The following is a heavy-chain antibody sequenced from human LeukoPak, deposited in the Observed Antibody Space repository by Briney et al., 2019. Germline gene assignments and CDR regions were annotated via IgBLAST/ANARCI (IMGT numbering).Heavy chain of an antibody. D-gene: IGHD6-19*01. V-gene: IGHV1-8*01. Sequence: ASVKVSCKASGYTFTSYDINWVRQATGQGLEWMGWMNPNSGNTGYAQKFQGRVTMTRNTSISTAYMELSSLRSEDTAVYYCARFSSGWYKGGIYYYGMDVWGQGTTVTVSS. J-gene: IGHJ6*02. CDR3: ARFSSGWYKGGIYYYGMDV. CDR1: GYTFTSYD. CDR2: MNPNSGNT.